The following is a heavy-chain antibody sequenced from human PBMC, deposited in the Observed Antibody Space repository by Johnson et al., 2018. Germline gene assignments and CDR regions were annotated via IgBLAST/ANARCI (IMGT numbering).Heavy chain of an antibody. CDR1: GFTFSSYA. D-gene: IGHD2-21*02. J-gene: IGHJ6*02. Sequence: VQLLESGGGLVQXGGSXRLXCAASGFTFSSYAMSWVRQAPGKGLEWVSAISGSGGSTYYADSVKGRFTISRDNSKITLYLQMHSLRAGDTAVSYGAWGGVGTFGMDVWGQGTTVTVSS. CDR2: ISGSGGST. V-gene: IGHV3-23*01. CDR3: AWGGVGTFGMDV.